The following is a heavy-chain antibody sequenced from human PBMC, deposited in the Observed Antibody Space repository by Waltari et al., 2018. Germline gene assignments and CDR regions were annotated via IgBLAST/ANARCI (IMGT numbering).Heavy chain of an antibody. CDR3: ARGGSSSSPLXYWYFDL. CDR1: GGTFSSYA. D-gene: IGHD6-6*01. CDR2: IIPILGIA. V-gene: IGHV1-69*10. J-gene: IGHJ2*01. Sequence: QVQLVQSGAEVKKPGSSVKVSCKASGGTFSSYAXXWVRQAPGQGLEWMGGIIPILGIANYAQKFQGRVTITADKSTSTAYMELSSLRSGDTAVYXXARGGSSSSPLXYWYFDLWGRGTLXTVSS.